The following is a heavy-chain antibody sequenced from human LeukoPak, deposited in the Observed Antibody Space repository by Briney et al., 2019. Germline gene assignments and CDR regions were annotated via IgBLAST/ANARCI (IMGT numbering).Heavy chain of an antibody. D-gene: IGHD6-13*01. J-gene: IGHJ4*02. Sequence: PGGSLRLSCAASESTFITYAMNWVRQAPGKGLEWVATISGSGRSTYYADSVKGRFTISRDNSKHTPFLQMASLRAEDTAVYYCVKASSSSWSSFDYWGQGTLVTVSS. V-gene: IGHV3-23*01. CDR2: ISGSGRST. CDR3: VKASSSSWSSFDY. CDR1: ESTFITYA.